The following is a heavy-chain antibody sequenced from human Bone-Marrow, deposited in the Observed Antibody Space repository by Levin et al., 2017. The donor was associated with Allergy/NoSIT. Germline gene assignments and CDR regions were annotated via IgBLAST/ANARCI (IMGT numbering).Heavy chain of an antibody. CDR2: VSYDGSGK. CDR1: GFTFSSYG. Sequence: GGSLRLSCAASGFTFSSYGMHWVRQAPGKGLEWVGIVSYDGSGKYYEDSVKGRFTISRDNSKNTLYVQMNSLRPDDTAVYYCVRSETAMIGALDYWGQGVLVTVSS. V-gene: IGHV3-30*03. J-gene: IGHJ4*02. CDR3: VRSETAMIGALDY. D-gene: IGHD5-18*01.